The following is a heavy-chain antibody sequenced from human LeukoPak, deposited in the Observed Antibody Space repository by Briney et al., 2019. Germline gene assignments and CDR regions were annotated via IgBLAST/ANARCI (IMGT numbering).Heavy chain of an antibody. J-gene: IGHJ4*02. CDR1: GFTFSTYW. CDR2: IKQDGTDK. CDR3: AREKLDTRGYVDY. V-gene: IGHV3-7*01. Sequence: PGGSLRLSCAGSGFTFSTYWMSGVRQPPGKGRNWVANIKQDGTDKSYVDSVKGRFTISRDNAKNLLYLQMNSLRAEDTAVYYCAREKLDTRGYVDYWGQGTLVTVSS. D-gene: IGHD3-22*01.